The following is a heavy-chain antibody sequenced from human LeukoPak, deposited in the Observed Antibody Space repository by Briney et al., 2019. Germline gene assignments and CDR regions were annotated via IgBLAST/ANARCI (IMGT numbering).Heavy chain of an antibody. CDR3: ARQSWPYSSSPNWFDP. J-gene: IGHJ5*02. Sequence: ASETLSLTCAVYGGSFSGYYWSWIRQPPGKGLEWIGEINHSGSTNYNPSLKSRVTISVDTSKNQFSLKLSSVTAADTAVYYCARQSWPYSSSPNWFDPWGQGTLVTVSS. CDR2: INHSGST. V-gene: IGHV4-34*01. D-gene: IGHD6-6*01. CDR1: GGSFSGYY.